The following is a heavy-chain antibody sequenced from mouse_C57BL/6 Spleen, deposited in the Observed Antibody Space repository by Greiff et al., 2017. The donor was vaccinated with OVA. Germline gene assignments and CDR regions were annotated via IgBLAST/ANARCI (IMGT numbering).Heavy chain of an antibody. CDR1: GYSFTSGYD. J-gene: IGHJ1*03. V-gene: IGHV3-1*01. D-gene: IGHD1-1*01. CDR3: ARGGYYGSSAWDFDV. Sequence: EVQLQQSGPGMVKPSQSLSLTCTVTGYSFTSGYDWHWIRHSPGNLLEWMGFISCSGSTNYNPSLKSRISITHDTSKNHFFLKLNSVTTEDTATYYCARGGYYGSSAWDFDVWGTGTTVTVSS. CDR2: ISCSGST.